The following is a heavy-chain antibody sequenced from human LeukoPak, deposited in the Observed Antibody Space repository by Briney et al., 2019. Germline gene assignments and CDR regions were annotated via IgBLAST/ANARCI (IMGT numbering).Heavy chain of an antibody. CDR1: GFMFSSYS. V-gene: IGHV3-48*02. CDR2: ISSSSTI. Sequence: PGGSLRLSCVASGFMFSSYSMNWVRQAPGKGLEWVSYISSSSTIYYADSVKGRFTISRDNAKNSLYLQMSSLRDEDTAVYYCARERFLFDYWGQGTLVTVSS. J-gene: IGHJ4*02. CDR3: ARERFLFDY. D-gene: IGHD2-21*01.